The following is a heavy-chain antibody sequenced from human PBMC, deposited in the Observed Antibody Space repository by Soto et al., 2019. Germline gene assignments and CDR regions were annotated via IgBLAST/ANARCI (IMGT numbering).Heavy chain of an antibody. CDR1: GYTFTSYA. V-gene: IGHV1-3*05. CDR3: AGSIVVVTALDY. CDR2: INAGNGNT. Sequence: QVQLVQSGAEEKKPGASVKVSCKASGYTFTSYAMHWVRQAPGQRLEWMGWINAGNGNTKYSQKFQGRVTITRATSASTAYRELSSLRTEDTAVYYCAGSIVVVTALDYWGQGTLVTVSS. J-gene: IGHJ4*02. D-gene: IGHD2-21*02.